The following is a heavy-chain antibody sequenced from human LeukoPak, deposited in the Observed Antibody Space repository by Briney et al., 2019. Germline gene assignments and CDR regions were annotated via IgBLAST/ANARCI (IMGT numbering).Heavy chain of an antibody. CDR1: GYSFSSYW. D-gene: IGHD3-16*01. J-gene: IGHJ4*02. Sequence: GESLKISCKGSGYSFSSYWIGWVRQMPGKGPEWMVIIYPGDSDIKYSPSFEDQVTISADKSNSTAYLQWSSLKASDTAMYYCARRSSSGGYYFDYWGQGTLVTASS. CDR3: ARRSSSGGYYFDY. CDR2: IYPGDSDI. V-gene: IGHV5-51*01.